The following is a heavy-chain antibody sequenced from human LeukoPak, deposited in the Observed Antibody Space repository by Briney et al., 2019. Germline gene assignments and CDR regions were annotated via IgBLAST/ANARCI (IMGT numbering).Heavy chain of an antibody. CDR2: INPNSGGT. CDR3: ARAVNVLRFLEWFHFDY. CDR1: GYTFTGYY. V-gene: IGHV1-2*02. J-gene: IGHJ4*02. Sequence: ASVTVSCKASGYTFTGYYMHWVRQAPGQGLEWMGWINPNSGGTNYAQKFQGRVTMTRDTSISTAYMELSRLRSDDTAVYYCARAVNVLRFLEWFHFDYWGQGTLVTVSS. D-gene: IGHD3-3*01.